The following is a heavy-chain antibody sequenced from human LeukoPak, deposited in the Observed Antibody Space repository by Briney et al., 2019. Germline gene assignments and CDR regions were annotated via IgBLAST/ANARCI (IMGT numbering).Heavy chain of an antibody. Sequence: SVKVSCKASGGTFSSYAISWVLQAPGQGLEWMGGIIPIFGTANYAQKFQGRVTITTDESTSTAYMELSSLRSEDTAVYYCARARGSGSYPFDPWGQGTLVTVSS. V-gene: IGHV1-69*05. D-gene: IGHD3-10*01. CDR3: ARARGSGSYPFDP. J-gene: IGHJ5*02. CDR2: IIPIFGTA. CDR1: GGTFSSYA.